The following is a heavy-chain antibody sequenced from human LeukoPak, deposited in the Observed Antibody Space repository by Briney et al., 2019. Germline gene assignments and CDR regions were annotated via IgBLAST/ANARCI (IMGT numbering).Heavy chain of an antibody. CDR3: AISDYGDSAY. Sequence: GRSLRLSCAASGFTFSSYGMHWVRQAPGKGLEWVAVISYDGSNKYYADSVKGRFTISRDNSKNTLYLQMNSLRAEDTAVYYCAISDYGDSAYWGQGTLVTVSS. J-gene: IGHJ4*02. D-gene: IGHD4-17*01. CDR2: ISYDGSNK. CDR1: GFTFSSYG. V-gene: IGHV3-30*03.